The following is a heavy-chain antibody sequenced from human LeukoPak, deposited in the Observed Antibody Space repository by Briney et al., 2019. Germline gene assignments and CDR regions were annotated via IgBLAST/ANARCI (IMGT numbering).Heavy chain of an antibody. Sequence: PGGSLRLSCAASGFTLSSYGMSWVRQAPGKGLEWVSTISSSGGGTYYADSVKGRFTISRDISKNTLYLQMNSLRAEDTAVYYCAKAGIPVGAAYFDFWGQGTLVTVSS. J-gene: IGHJ4*02. D-gene: IGHD2-15*01. CDR1: GFTLSSYG. CDR2: ISSSGGGT. CDR3: AKAGIPVGAAYFDF. V-gene: IGHV3-23*01.